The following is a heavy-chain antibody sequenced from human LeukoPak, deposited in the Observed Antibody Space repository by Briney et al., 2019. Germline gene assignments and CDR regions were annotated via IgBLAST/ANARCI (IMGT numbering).Heavy chain of an antibody. Sequence: RSSETLSLTCTVSGGSISSSSYYWGWIRQPPGKGLEWIGSIYYSGSTYCNPSLKSRVTISVDTSKNQFSLKLSSVTAADTAVYYCARGVYSSSFRHGSLKIYFDYWGQGTLVTVSS. CDR2: IYYSGST. V-gene: IGHV4-39*07. CDR3: ARGVYSSSFRHGSLKIYFDY. CDR1: GGSISSSSYY. D-gene: IGHD6-6*01. J-gene: IGHJ4*02.